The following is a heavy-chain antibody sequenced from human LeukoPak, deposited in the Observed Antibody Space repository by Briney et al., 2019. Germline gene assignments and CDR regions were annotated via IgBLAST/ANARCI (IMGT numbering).Heavy chain of an antibody. V-gene: IGHV3-21*01. Sequence: GGSLRLSCAASGFTFSSYSMNWVRQAPGKGLEWVSSISSSSSYIYYADSVKGRLTISRDNAKNSLYLQMNSLRAEDTAVYYCARVLSGRFREFYYYYYMDVWGKGTTVTVSS. CDR1: GFTFSSYS. J-gene: IGHJ6*03. CDR2: ISSSSSYI. D-gene: IGHD3-10*01. CDR3: ARVLSGRFREFYYYYYMDV.